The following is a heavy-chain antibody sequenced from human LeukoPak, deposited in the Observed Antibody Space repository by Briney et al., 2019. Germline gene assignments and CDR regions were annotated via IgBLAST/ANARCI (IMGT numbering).Heavy chain of an antibody. V-gene: IGHV4-39*07. CDR2: IYYSGST. CDR1: GGSISSSSYY. J-gene: IGHJ4*02. Sequence: SETLSLTCTVSGGSISSSSYYWGWIRQPPGKGLEWIGSIYYSGSTYYNPSLKSRVTISVDTSKNQFSLKLSSVTAADTAVYYCARAAAALFDYWGQGTLVTVSS. CDR3: ARAAAALFDY. D-gene: IGHD2-2*01.